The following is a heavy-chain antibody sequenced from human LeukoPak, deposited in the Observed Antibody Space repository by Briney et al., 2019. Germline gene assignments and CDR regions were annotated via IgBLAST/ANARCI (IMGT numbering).Heavy chain of an antibody. D-gene: IGHD2-2*01. CDR1: GFSFSDYY. CDR2: ISGSGGST. J-gene: IGHJ4*02. V-gene: IGHV3-23*01. CDR3: AKDRFCGSPSAPFRDY. Sequence: PGGSLRLSCVASGFSFSDYYMSWIRQAPGKGLEWVSAISGSGGSTYYADSVKGRFTISRDNSKNTLYLQMNSLRAEDTAVYYCAKDRFCGSPSAPFRDYGAQGPRVTVSS.